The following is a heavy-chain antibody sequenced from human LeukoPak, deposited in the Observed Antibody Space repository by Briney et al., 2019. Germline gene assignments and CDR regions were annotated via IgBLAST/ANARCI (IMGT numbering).Heavy chain of an antibody. CDR1: GGSISSYY. Sequence: SETLSLTCTVSGGSISSYYWSWIRQPPGKGLEWIGYIYYSGSTYYNPSLKSRVSISVDTSKNQFSLKLSSVTAADTAVYYCARDGGYYFDYWGQGTLVTVSS. D-gene: IGHD3-16*01. CDR3: ARDGGYYFDY. CDR2: IYYSGST. J-gene: IGHJ4*02. V-gene: IGHV4-59*12.